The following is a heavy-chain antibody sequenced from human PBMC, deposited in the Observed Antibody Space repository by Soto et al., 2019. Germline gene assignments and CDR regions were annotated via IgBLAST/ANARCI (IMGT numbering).Heavy chain of an antibody. CDR3: ARASHYYDSSGYKALQFDY. J-gene: IGHJ4*02. D-gene: IGHD3-22*01. V-gene: IGHV3-53*01. CDR1: GFTVSSNY. Sequence: GGSLRLSCAASGFTVSSNYMSWVRQAPGKGLEWVSVIYSGGSTYYADSVKGRFTISRDNSKNTLYLQMNSLRAEDTAVYYCARASHYYDSSGYKALQFDYWGQGTLVTVSS. CDR2: IYSGGST.